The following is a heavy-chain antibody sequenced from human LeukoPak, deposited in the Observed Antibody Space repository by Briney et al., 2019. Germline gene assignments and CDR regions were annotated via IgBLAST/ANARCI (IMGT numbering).Heavy chain of an antibody. CDR2: IKQDGSEK. Sequence: GGSLRLSCAASGFTFSSYWMTWVRQAPGKGLEWVANIKQDGSEKYYVDSVKGRFTISRDNAKNSLYLQMNSLRAEDTAVYYCARDKSPYCSGGSCYYYYYYYMDVWGKGTTVTISS. D-gene: IGHD2-15*01. V-gene: IGHV3-7*01. J-gene: IGHJ6*03. CDR3: ARDKSPYCSGGSCYYYYYYYMDV. CDR1: GFTFSSYW.